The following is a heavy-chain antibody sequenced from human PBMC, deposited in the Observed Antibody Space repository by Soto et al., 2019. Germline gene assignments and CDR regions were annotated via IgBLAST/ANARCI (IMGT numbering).Heavy chain of an antibody. CDR2: IDYSGST. Sequence: SETLSLTCTVSGGSISSSSYYWGWIRQPPGKGREWSGSIDYSGSTYYNPSLKSRVTISVDTSKNQFSLKLNSVTAADTAVYYCARRDYDSSGYWPFSWFDPWGQGTLVTVSS. CDR1: GGSISSSSYY. J-gene: IGHJ5*02. D-gene: IGHD3-22*01. CDR3: ARRDYDSSGYWPFSWFDP. V-gene: IGHV4-39*01.